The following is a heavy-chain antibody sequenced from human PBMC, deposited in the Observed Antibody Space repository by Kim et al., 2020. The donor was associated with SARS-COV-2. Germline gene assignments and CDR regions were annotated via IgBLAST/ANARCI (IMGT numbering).Heavy chain of an antibody. J-gene: IGHJ4*02. D-gene: IGHD3-16*01. CDR3: ARDLYRFPDY. Sequence: GGSLRLSCAASGFTFSSYAMHWVRQAPGKGLEWVAVISYDGSNKYYADSVKGRFTISRDNSKNTLYLQMNSLRAEDTAVYYCARDLYRFPDYWGQGTLVTVSS. CDR2: ISYDGSNK. V-gene: IGHV3-30-3*01. CDR1: GFTFSSYA.